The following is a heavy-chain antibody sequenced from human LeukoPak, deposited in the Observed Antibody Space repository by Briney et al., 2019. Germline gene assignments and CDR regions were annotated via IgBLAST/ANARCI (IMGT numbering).Heavy chain of an antibody. CDR1: GYTFPNFF. CDR3: ARGRLRSLFDH. Sequence: ASVKVSCKASGYTFPNFFLHWVRQAPGQGLEWMGIINPSGGSTSYAQKFQGRVIMTRDMSTSTLYMELSNLRSEDTAVYYCARGRLRSLFDHWAQGTLVTVS. V-gene: IGHV1-46*01. J-gene: IGHJ4*02. D-gene: IGHD4-17*01. CDR2: INPSGGST.